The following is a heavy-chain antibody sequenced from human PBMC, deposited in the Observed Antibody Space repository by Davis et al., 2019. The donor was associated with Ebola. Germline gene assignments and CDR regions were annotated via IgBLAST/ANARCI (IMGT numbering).Heavy chain of an antibody. J-gene: IGHJ4*02. CDR1: GYLFRTYW. D-gene: IGHD3-22*01. CDR3: GRRSFYYDSRGYYFDL. Sequence: GESLKISCKGSGYLFRTYWIGWVRQMPGKGLEWMGIIYPSESDIRYSPSFQGQVTISADESISTAYLQWSSLKASDTAMYYCGRRSFYYDSRGYYFDLWGQGTLVTVSP. V-gene: IGHV5-51*01. CDR2: IYPSESDI.